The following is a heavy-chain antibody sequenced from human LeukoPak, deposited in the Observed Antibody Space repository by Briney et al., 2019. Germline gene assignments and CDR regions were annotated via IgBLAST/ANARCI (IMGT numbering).Heavy chain of an antibody. Sequence: SETLSLTCAVYGGSFSGYYWSWIRQPPGKGLEWIGEINHSGSTSYNPSLKSRVTISVDTSKNQFSLKLSSVTAADTAVYYCARARYGSGSYYYYYYYMDVWGKGTTVTVSS. CDR1: GGSFSGYY. D-gene: IGHD3-10*01. V-gene: IGHV4-34*01. CDR2: INHSGST. J-gene: IGHJ6*03. CDR3: ARARYGSGSYYYYYYYMDV.